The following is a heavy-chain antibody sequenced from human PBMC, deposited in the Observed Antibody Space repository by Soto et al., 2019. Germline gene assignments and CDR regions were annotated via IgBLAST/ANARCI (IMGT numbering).Heavy chain of an antibody. Sequence: TLSLTCIVSGGSISSADYYWSWVRQPPGKGLEWIGYIYYSGSTYYNPSLKSRLTISVDTSKNQFSLKLSSVTAADTAVYYCARAAAGWGNAFDIWGQGTMVTVSS. CDR3: ARAAAGWGNAFDI. D-gene: IGHD6-19*01. CDR2: IYYSGST. V-gene: IGHV4-30-4*01. CDR1: GGSISSADYY. J-gene: IGHJ3*02.